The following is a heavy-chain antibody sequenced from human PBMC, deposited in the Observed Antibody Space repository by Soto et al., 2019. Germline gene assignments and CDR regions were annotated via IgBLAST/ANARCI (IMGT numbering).Heavy chain of an antibody. CDR3: ARGRYGDY. J-gene: IGHJ4*02. D-gene: IGHD1-1*01. CDR2: ISAHNDNT. CDR1: GYTFTSNG. Sequence: QVHLVQSGAEVKKPGASVKVSCKASGYTFTSNGITWVRQAPGQGLEWRGWISAHNDNTDYAQKLQGRVIVTRDTFTSTAYMELRSLRSDDTAVYYCARGRYGDYWGQGALVTVSS. V-gene: IGHV1-18*01.